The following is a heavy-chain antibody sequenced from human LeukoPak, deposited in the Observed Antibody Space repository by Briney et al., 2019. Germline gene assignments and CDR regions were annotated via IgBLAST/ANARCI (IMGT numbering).Heavy chain of an antibody. J-gene: IGHJ3*02. CDR3: ARQGDNDSSGYQIDDAFDI. CDR1: GGSISSSSYY. Sequence: SETLSLTCTVSGGSISSSSYYWGWIRQPPGKGLEWIGSIYYSGSTYYNPSLKSRVTISVDTSKNQFSLKLSSVTAADTAVYYCARQGDNDSSGYQIDDAFDIWGQGTMVTVSS. CDR2: IYYSGST. D-gene: IGHD3-22*01. V-gene: IGHV4-39*01.